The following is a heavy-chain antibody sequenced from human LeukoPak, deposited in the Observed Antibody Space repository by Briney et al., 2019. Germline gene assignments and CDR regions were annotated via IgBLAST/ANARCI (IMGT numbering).Heavy chain of an antibody. CDR2: ISAYNGNT. CDR1: GYTFTSYG. D-gene: IGHD1-14*01. V-gene: IGHV1-18*04. CDR3: ARDRPGITHFDY. J-gene: IGHJ4*02. Sequence: ASVKVSCKASGYTFTSYGISWVRQAPGQGLEWMGWISAYNGNTNCAQKLQGRVTMTTDTSTSTAYMELRSLRSDDTAVYYCARDRPGITHFDYWGQGTLVTVSS.